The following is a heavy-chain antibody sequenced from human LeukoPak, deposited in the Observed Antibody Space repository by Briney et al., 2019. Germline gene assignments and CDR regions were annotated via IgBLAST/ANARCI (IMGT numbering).Heavy chain of an antibody. CDR2: MNPNSGNT. Sequence: VASVKVSCKASGYTFTSYDINWVRQATGQGLEWMGWMNPNSGNTGYAQKFQGRVTMTRNTSISTAYMELSSLRSEDTAVYYCAREGVLLWFGDPMGTFWFDPWGQGTLVTVSS. CDR3: AREGVLLWFGDPMGTFWFDP. V-gene: IGHV1-8*01. D-gene: IGHD3-10*01. CDR1: GYTFTSYD. J-gene: IGHJ5*02.